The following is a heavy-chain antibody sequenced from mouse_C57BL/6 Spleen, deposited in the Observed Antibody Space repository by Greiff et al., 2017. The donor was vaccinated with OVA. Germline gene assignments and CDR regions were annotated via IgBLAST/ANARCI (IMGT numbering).Heavy chain of an antibody. CDR2: ISSGSSTI. J-gene: IGHJ4*01. V-gene: IGHV5-17*01. CDR3: ARRRGLLRADLAMDY. CDR1: GFTFSDYG. Sequence: EVKLMESGGGLVKPGGSLKLSCAASGFTFSDYGMHWVRQAPEKGLEWVAYISSGSSTIYYADTVKGRFTISRDNAKNTLFLQMTSLRSEDTAMYYCARRRGLLRADLAMDYWGQGTSVTVSS. D-gene: IGHD2-3*01.